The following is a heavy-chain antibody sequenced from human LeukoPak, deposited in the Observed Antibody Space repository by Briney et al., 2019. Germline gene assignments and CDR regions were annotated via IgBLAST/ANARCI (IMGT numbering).Heavy chain of an antibody. D-gene: IGHD6-13*01. CDR1: GGSFSGYY. CDR2: INHREIT. V-gene: IGHV4-34*01. CDR3: ARFGIASDGWFDP. J-gene: IGHJ5*02. Sequence: PSETLSLTCAVYGGSFSGYYWSWIRQPPGKGLEWIGEINHREITNYNPSLKSRVTISVDTSKNQFSLKLSSVTAADTAVYYCARFGIASDGWFDPWGQGTLVTVSS.